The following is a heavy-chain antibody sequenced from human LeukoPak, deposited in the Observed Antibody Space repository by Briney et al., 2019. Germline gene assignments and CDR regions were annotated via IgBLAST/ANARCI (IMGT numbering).Heavy chain of an antibody. Sequence: GGSLRLSCAASGFTFSSYSMNWVRQAPGKGLEWVSSISSSSCYIYYADSVKGRFTISRDNAKNSLYLQMNSLRAEDTAVYYCARANTRIAARPGNYWGQGTLVTVSS. CDR1: GFTFSSYS. CDR3: ARANTRIAARPGNY. D-gene: IGHD6-6*01. J-gene: IGHJ4*02. V-gene: IGHV3-21*01. CDR2: ISSSSCYI.